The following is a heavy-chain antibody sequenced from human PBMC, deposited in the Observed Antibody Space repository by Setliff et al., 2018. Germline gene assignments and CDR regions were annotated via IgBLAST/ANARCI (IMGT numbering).Heavy chain of an antibody. Sequence: KPSETLSLTCAVSGYSISSGYYWGWIRQPPGKGLEWIGSIYHSGSTYYNPSLKSRVTISVDTSKNQFSLKLSSVTAADTAVYYCARLYEFGELFSNYWGQGTQVTVSS. CDR2: IYHSGST. D-gene: IGHD3-10*01. J-gene: IGHJ4*02. V-gene: IGHV4-38-2*01. CDR1: GYSISSGYY. CDR3: ARLYEFGELFSNY.